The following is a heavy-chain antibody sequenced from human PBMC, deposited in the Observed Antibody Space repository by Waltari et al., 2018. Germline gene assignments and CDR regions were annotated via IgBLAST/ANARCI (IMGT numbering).Heavy chain of an antibody. D-gene: IGHD6-19*01. CDR2: INHSGRT. Sequence: QVQLQQWGAGLLKPSETLSLTCAVYGGSFSGYYWSWIRQPPGKGLEWIGEINHSGRTNYNPSLKSRVTISVDTSKNQFSLKLSSVTAADTAVYYCAVGYSSGWYVGWFDPWGQGTLVTVSS. V-gene: IGHV4-34*01. CDR3: AVGYSSGWYVGWFDP. CDR1: GGSFSGYY. J-gene: IGHJ5*02.